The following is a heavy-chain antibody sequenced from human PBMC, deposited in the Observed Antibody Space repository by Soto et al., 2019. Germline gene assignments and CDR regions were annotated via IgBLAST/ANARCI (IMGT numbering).Heavy chain of an antibody. CDR1: GFTFSSYG. J-gene: IGHJ4*02. Sequence: QVQLVESGGGVVQPGRSLRLSCAASGFTFSSYGMHWVRQAPGKGLEWVAVISYDGSNKYYADSVKGRFTISRDNSKNTLYMQMNSLRAEDTAVYYCAKMTAGNYGLLDDFDYWGQGTLVTVSS. D-gene: IGHD1-26*01. CDR3: AKMTAGNYGLLDDFDY. CDR2: ISYDGSNK. V-gene: IGHV3-30*18.